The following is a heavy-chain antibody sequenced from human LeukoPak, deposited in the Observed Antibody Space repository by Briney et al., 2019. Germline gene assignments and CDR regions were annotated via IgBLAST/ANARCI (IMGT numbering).Heavy chain of an antibody. CDR2: IYHSGST. CDR3: ARDADSSSWYRIY. CDR1: GYSISSGYY. J-gene: IGHJ4*02. V-gene: IGHV4-38-2*02. Sequence: SETLSLTCTVSGYSISSGYYWGWIRQPPGKGLEWIGSIYHSGSTYYNPSLKSRVTISVDTSKNQFSPKLSSVTAADTAVYYCARDADSSSWYRIYWGQGTLVTVSS. D-gene: IGHD6-13*01.